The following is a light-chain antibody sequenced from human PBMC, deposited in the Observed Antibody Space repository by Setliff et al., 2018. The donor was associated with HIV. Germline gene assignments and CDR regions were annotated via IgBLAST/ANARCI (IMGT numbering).Light chain of an antibody. J-gene: IGLJ1*01. CDR1: SSDIAIYNF. CDR2: DVS. V-gene: IGLV2-14*03. Sequence: QSALTQPASVSGSPGQSITISCTGTSSDIAIYNFVSWYQHHPGKAPKLIIYDVSNRPSGVSNRFSGSKSGNTASLTISGLQAEDEADYYCSSYTSSSTRVFGTGTKVTV. CDR3: SSYTSSSTRV.